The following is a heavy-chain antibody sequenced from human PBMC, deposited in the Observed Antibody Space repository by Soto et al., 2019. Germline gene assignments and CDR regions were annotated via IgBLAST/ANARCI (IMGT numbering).Heavy chain of an antibody. Sequence: QVQLVESGGGVVQPGRSLRLSCAASGFTFSSYGMHWVRQAPGKGLEWVAVISYDGSNKYYADSVKGRFTISRDNSKNTLYLQMNSLRAEDTAVYYCAKSHPTGATPGMDVWGQGTTVTDSS. CDR1: GFTFSSYG. V-gene: IGHV3-30*18. CDR2: ISYDGSNK. J-gene: IGHJ6*02. CDR3: AKSHPTGATPGMDV. D-gene: IGHD1-7*01.